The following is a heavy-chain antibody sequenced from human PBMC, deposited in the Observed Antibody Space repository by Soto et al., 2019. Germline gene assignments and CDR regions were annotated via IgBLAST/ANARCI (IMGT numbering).Heavy chain of an antibody. CDR2: ISSSSSYI. CDR3: ARDAYSSSWTYFDY. D-gene: IGHD6-13*01. Sequence: PGGSLRLSCAASGFTFSSYAMSWVRQAPGKGLEWVSAISSSSSYIYYADSVKGRFTISRDNAKNSLYLQMNSLRAEDTAVYYYARDAYSSSWTYFDYWGQGTLVTVSS. J-gene: IGHJ4*02. V-gene: IGHV3-21*01. CDR1: GFTFSSYA.